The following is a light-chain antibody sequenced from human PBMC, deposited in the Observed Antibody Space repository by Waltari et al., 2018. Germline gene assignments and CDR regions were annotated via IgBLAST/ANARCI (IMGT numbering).Light chain of an antibody. J-gene: IGKJ1*01. CDR1: QSVSRA. CDR3: QHYLRLPVT. Sequence: CRASQSVSRALAWYQQKPGQAPRLLIYGASARATGIPDRFSGSGSGTDFSLTISRLEPDDFAVYYCQHYLRLPVTFGQGTTVEI. V-gene: IGKV3-20*01. CDR2: GAS.